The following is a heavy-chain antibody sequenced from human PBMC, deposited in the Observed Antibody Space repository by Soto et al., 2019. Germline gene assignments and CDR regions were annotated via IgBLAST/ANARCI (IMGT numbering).Heavy chain of an antibody. D-gene: IGHD1-7*01. J-gene: IGHJ4*02. CDR1: GASFTSNDW. CDR3: ESRDPGTSVDY. CDR2: IYRTGIT. Sequence: SETLSLTCAVSGASFTSNDWWTWVRQPPGRGLEWIGEIYRTGITNYNPSLKSRVTISLDKSENQFSLKVTSLTAADTAVYYCESRDPGTSVDYWGQGTLVTVSS. V-gene: IGHV4-4*02.